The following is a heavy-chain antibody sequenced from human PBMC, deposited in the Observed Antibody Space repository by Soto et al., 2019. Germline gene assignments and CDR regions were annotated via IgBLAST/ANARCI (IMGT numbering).Heavy chain of an antibody. Sequence: SETLSLTCTVSGGSISSSRCHWGWIRQPPGKGLEWIGYIYYSGSTYYNPSLKSRVTISVDTSKNQFSLKLSSVTAADTAVYYCARWWFGEFFDYWGQGTLVTVSS. CDR1: GGSISSSRCH. V-gene: IGHV4-30-4*08. J-gene: IGHJ4*02. CDR3: ARWWFGEFFDY. CDR2: IYYSGST. D-gene: IGHD3-10*01.